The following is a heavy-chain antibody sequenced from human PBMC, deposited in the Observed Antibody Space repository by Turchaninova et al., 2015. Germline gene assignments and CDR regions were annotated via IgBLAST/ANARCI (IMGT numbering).Heavy chain of an antibody. CDR2: ISTYNGDT. V-gene: IGHV1-18*04. J-gene: IGHJ6*02. CDR1: GYTFTDFG. Sequence: QVQLVQSGAEVKRPGASVQVACEVSGYTFTDFGINWVRLAPGQGPEWMGWISTYNGDTHPAQKFPGRVPITGRTSNATAYMELRSLTTDDTAVYYCARFMSSSYGMDVWGRGTTITVSS. CDR3: ARFMSSSYGMDV. D-gene: IGHD3-16*02.